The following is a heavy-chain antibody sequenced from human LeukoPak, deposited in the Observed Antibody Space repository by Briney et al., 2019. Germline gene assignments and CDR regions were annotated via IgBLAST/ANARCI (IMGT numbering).Heavy chain of an antibody. V-gene: IGHV4-59*01. D-gene: IGHD3-10*01. J-gene: IGHJ5*02. CDR3: ASSEDYYGSGSYYNWFDP. Sequence: SETLSLTCTVSGGSISSYYWSWIRQPPGKGLEWIGYISYSGSTNYNSSLKSRVTISVATSKNQFSLKLSSVTAADTAVYYCASSEDYYGSGSYYNWFDPWGQGTLVTVSS. CDR2: ISYSGST. CDR1: GGSISSYY.